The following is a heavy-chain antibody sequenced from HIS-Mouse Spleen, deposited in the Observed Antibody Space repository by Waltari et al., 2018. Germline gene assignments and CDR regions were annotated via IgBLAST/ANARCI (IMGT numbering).Heavy chain of an antibody. CDR2: IDWDDDK. V-gene: IGHV2-70*15. CDR1: GFSLSTSGMC. D-gene: IGHD6-19*01. CDR3: ARIAEGYSSGWYAFDY. J-gene: IGHJ4*02. Sequence: QVTLRESGPALVKPTQTLTLTCTFSGFSLSTSGMCVSWIRHPPGKALAWLARIDWDDDKYYSTSLKTRLTISKDTSKNQVVLTMTNMDPVDTATYYCARIAEGYSSGWYAFDYWGQGTLVTVSS.